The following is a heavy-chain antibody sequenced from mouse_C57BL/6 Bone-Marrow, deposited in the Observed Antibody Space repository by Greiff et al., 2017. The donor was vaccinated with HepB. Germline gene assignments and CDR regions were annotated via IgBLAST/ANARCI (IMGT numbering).Heavy chain of an antibody. Sequence: EVKLVESGEGLVKPGGSLKLSCAASGFTFSSYAMSWVRQTPEKRLEWVAYISSGGDYIYYADTVKGRFTISRDNARNTLYLQMSSLKSEDTAMYYCTREGGTNAMDYWGQGTSVTVSS. CDR1: GFTFSSYA. CDR2: ISSGGDYI. V-gene: IGHV5-9-1*02. D-gene: IGHD3-3*01. J-gene: IGHJ4*01. CDR3: TREGGTNAMDY.